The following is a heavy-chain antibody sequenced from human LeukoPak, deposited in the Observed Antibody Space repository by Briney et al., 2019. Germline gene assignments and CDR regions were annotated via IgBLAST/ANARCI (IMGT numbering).Heavy chain of an antibody. J-gene: IGHJ6*04. V-gene: IGHV1-69*01. CDR1: GGTFSSYA. D-gene: IGHD3-10*01. Sequence: GASVKVSCKASGGTFSSYAISWVRQAPGQGLEWMGGIIPIFGTANYAQKLQGRVTITADESTSTAYMELSSLRSEDTAVYYCARDRPNTMVRGVSDYYYGMDVWGKGTTVTVSS. CDR3: ARDRPNTMVRGVSDYYYGMDV. CDR2: IIPIFGTA.